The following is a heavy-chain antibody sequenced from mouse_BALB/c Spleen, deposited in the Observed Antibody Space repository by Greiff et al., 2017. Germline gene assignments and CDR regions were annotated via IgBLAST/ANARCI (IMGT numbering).Heavy chain of an antibody. Sequence: EVQLQESGPDLVKPSQSLSLTCTVTGYSITSGYSWHWIRQFPGNKLEWMGYIHYSGSTNYNPSLKSRISITRDTSKNQFFLQLNSVTTEDTATYYCARDYYGSSDNNDMDYWGQGTSVTVSS. CDR2: IHYSGST. V-gene: IGHV3-1*02. CDR1: GYSITSGYS. CDR3: ARDYYGSSDNNDMDY. J-gene: IGHJ4*01. D-gene: IGHD1-1*01.